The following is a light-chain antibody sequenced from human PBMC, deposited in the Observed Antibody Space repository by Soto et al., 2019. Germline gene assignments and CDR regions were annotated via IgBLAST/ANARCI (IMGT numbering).Light chain of an antibody. J-gene: IGLJ3*02. CDR2: QDT. Sequence: SSELTQPPSVSVSPGQTASITCSGDNLGEKYAWWYRQKTGQSPGLVIYQDTKRPSGIPERFSGSNSGKTATLTISGTQAMDEADYYCQAWDSSTAVFGGGTKRTVL. CDR3: QAWDSSTAV. V-gene: IGLV3-1*01. CDR1: NLGEKY.